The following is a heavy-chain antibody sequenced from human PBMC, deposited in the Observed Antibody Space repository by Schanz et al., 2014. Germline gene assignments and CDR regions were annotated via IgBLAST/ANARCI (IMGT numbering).Heavy chain of an antibody. CDR3: RLWFGELYYGMDA. Sequence: QVHLVESGGGVVQPGRSLRLSCAASGFTFSSYGMHWVRQAPGKGLEWVAIISLDGSNQYYADSVKGRFTISRDNSKNTLYLQMNSLRAEDTAVYYCRLWFGELYYGMDAWGQGATVTVSS. J-gene: IGHJ6*02. CDR2: ISLDGSNQ. D-gene: IGHD3-10*01. CDR1: GFTFSSYG. V-gene: IGHV3-30*03.